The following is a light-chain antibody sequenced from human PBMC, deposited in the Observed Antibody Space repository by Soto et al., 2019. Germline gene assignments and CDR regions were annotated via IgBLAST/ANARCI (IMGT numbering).Light chain of an antibody. CDR1: QTLTVW. Sequence: DIQMTQSPSTLSASVGDRVAITCRASQTLTVWLAWYQQKPGKAPKLLISKASSLESGVPSRLSGSGSGTDFTLTIRSLQPDDFATYYCQQYSTYPLTFGGGTKVEF. CDR3: QQYSTYPLT. V-gene: IGKV1-5*03. J-gene: IGKJ4*01. CDR2: KAS.